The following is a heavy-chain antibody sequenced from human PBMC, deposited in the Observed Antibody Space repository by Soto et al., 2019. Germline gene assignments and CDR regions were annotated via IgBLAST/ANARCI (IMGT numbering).Heavy chain of an antibody. Sequence: QVQLVESGGGLVEPGGSLRLSCTASGFRFSDHYMTWIRQAPGKGLEWVSKISSSGTTMYYADSVKGRFTVSRDNAKNSLYLEMNSLRAEDTAVYYCAGDPYYYGSAFWGQGTLVTVSS. J-gene: IGHJ4*02. CDR3: AGDPYYYGSAF. CDR1: GFRFSDHY. CDR2: ISSSGTTM. D-gene: IGHD3-10*01. V-gene: IGHV3-11*01.